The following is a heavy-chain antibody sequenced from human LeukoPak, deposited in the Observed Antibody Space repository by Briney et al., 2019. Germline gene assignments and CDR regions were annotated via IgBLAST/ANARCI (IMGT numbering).Heavy chain of an antibody. CDR1: GYTFTDYY. V-gene: IGHV1-2*06. CDR2: INPNSGGT. CDR3: ASGYCSSTSCYDYYYYGMDV. D-gene: IGHD2-2*01. J-gene: IGHJ6*02. Sequence: GASVKVSCKASGYTFTDYYIHWVRQAPGQGLEWMGRINPNSGGTNYAQKFQGRVTMTRDTSISTAYMELSRLRSDDTAFYYCASGYCSSTSCYDYYYYGMDVWGQGTTVTVSS.